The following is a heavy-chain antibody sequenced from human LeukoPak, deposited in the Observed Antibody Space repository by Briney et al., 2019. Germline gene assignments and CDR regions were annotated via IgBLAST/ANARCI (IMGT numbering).Heavy chain of an antibody. CDR2: ISYDGNNE. J-gene: IGHJ4*02. CDR1: GFTFGAYA. V-gene: IGHV3-30*04. CDR3: ARPADLDY. Sequence: GRSLRLSCAASGFTFGAYAMHWVRQSPGKGLEWVALISYDGNNEWYADSVKGRFTVSRDNSKNTLYLQMESLKTEDTAVYYCARPADLDYWGQGTLVTVSS.